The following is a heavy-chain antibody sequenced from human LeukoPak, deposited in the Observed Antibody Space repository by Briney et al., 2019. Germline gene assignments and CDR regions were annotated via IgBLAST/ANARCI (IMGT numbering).Heavy chain of an antibody. J-gene: IGHJ6*03. Sequence: SETLSLTCTVSGGSISHYYWTWIRQPPGKGLEWIGYIYTSGSTNYNPSLKSRVTISVDTSKNQFSLKLSSVTAADTAVYYCARGVRDTAMVKAYYYYMDVWGKGTTVTISS. CDR3: ARGVRDTAMVKAYYYYMDV. D-gene: IGHD5-18*01. V-gene: IGHV4-4*08. CDR2: IYTSGST. CDR1: GGSISHYY.